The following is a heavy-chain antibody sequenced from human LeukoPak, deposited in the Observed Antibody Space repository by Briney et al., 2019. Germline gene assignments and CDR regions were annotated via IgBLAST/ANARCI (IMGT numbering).Heavy chain of an antibody. Sequence: SETLSLTCTVSGGSISSDAYFWSWIRQHPGKGLEWIGYIYYSGSAYYNPSLKSRVTISVDTSKNQFSLKLSSVTAVGTAVYYCARTSIATRHFDYWGQGTLVTVSS. J-gene: IGHJ4*02. CDR3: ARTSIATRHFDY. D-gene: IGHD6-6*01. CDR1: GGSISSDAYF. V-gene: IGHV4-31*03. CDR2: IYYSGSA.